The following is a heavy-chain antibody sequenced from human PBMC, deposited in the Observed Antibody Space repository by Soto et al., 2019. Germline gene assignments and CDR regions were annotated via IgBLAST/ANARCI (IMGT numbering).Heavy chain of an antibody. D-gene: IGHD1-20*01. CDR2: IKSKTDGGTT. Sequence: GGSLRLSCAASGFTFSNAWMSWVRQAPGKGLEWVGRIKSKTDGGTTDYAAPVKGRFTISRDDSKNTLYLQMNSLKTEDTAVYYCTTDLDSLTGTTHDYWGQGTLVTVSS. CDR3: TTDLDSLTGTTHDY. V-gene: IGHV3-15*01. CDR1: GFTFSNAW. J-gene: IGHJ4*02.